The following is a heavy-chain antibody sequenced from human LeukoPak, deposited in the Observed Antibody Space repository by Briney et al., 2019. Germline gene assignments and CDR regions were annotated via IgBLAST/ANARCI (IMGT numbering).Heavy chain of an antibody. V-gene: IGHV4-39*01. D-gene: IGHD3-10*01. Sequence: PSETLSLTCTVSGGSISSSSYYWGWIRQPPGKGLEWIGSIYYSGSTYYNPSLKSRVTISVDTSKNQFSLKLSSVTAADTAVYYCARGRYYYGSGSYYPLDYWGQGTLVTVSS. CDR2: IYYSGST. CDR1: GGSISSSSYY. J-gene: IGHJ4*02. CDR3: ARGRYYYGSGSYYPLDY.